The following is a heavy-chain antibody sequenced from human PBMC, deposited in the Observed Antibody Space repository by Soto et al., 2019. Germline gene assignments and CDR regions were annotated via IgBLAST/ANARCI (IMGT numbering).Heavy chain of an antibody. CDR3: ARDDDNDANALDY. Sequence: GGSLRLSCAASGFTFSKYGMHWVRQAPGKGLEWVALIWNDGIRKVYVDSVKGRFTISRDNSKNTLDLQMNNLRDEDTAVYYCARDDDNDANALDYWGPGTLVTAP. V-gene: IGHV3-33*01. CDR2: IWNDGIRK. J-gene: IGHJ4*02. CDR1: GFTFSKYG.